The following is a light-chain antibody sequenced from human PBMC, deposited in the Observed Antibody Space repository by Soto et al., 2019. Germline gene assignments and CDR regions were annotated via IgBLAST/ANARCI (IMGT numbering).Light chain of an antibody. CDR3: QHYNSYSRT. Sequence: DIQMTQSPSTLSASVGDRVTITCRASQSISSWLAWYQQKPGKAPKLLIFDAVSLESGVPSRFRGSESGTEVNLTISSLQPGDFASYYCQHYNSYSRTFGQGTKVEIK. CDR1: QSISSW. CDR2: DAV. J-gene: IGKJ1*01. V-gene: IGKV1-5*01.